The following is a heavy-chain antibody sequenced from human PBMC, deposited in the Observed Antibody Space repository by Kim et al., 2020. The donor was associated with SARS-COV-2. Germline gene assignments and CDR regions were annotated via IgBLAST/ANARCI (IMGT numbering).Heavy chain of an antibody. Sequence: SETLSLTCAVYGGSFSGYYWSWIRQPPGKGLEWIGEINHSGSTNYNPSLKSRVTISVDTSKNQFSLKLSSVTAADTAVYYCARARFRVGAPNWFDPWGQGTLVTVSS. D-gene: IGHD1-26*01. CDR3: ARARFRVGAPNWFDP. V-gene: IGHV4-34*01. J-gene: IGHJ5*02. CDR2: INHSGST. CDR1: GGSFSGYY.